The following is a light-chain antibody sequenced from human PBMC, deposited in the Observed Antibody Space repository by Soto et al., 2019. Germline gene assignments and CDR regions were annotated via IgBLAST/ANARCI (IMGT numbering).Light chain of an antibody. J-gene: IGLJ2*01. CDR2: DVS. Sequence: QSALTQPASVSGSPGQSITISCTGTSSDVGGYNYVSWYQQHPGKAPKLMIYDVSNWPSGVSNRFSGSKSGNRASLTISGLLAEDEADYYCSSYTSSSTLVVFGGGTTLTVL. V-gene: IGLV2-14*01. CDR3: SSYTSSSTLVV. CDR1: SSDVGGYNY.